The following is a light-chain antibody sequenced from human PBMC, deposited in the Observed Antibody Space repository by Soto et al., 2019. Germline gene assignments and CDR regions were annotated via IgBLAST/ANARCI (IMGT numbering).Light chain of an antibody. Sequence: EIVLTQSPGTLSLSPGERATLSCRASQSFSSSYLAWYQQKPGQAPRLLIYCASSRATGIPDRFSGSGSGTAFTLTISRLEPEDLAVYYCQQYGTSITFGQGTRLEI. CDR1: QSFSSSY. J-gene: IGKJ5*01. CDR2: CAS. CDR3: QQYGTSIT. V-gene: IGKV3-20*01.